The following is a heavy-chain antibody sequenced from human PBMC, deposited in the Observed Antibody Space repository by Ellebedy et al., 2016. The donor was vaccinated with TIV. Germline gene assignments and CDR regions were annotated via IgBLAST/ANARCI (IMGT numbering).Heavy chain of an antibody. J-gene: IGHJ6*02. CDR1: GYTFTTFY. D-gene: IGHD6-13*01. CDR3: ASRSRSGLVAVGNDYYAMDV. CDR2: INPTGGST. V-gene: IGHV1-46*01. Sequence: ASVKVSCXASGYTFTTFYMHWVRQAPGQGLEWMGIINPTGGSTTYAQKFQGRVTMTRDTSTSTVYMELRSLRSEDTAVYYCASRSRSGLVAVGNDYYAMDVWGQGTTVTVSS.